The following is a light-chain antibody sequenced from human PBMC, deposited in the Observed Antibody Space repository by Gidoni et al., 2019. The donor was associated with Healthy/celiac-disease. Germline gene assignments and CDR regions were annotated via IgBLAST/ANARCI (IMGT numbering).Light chain of an antibody. CDR3: MQGLQTPIT. CDR2: LGS. J-gene: IGKJ5*01. Sequence: DVVMTPPPLSLPVPRGEPASISYWCHQGFLYSNEYHYLDWYLQKPGQSPQLLIYLGSSRASGVPDRFSGSGSGTDFTLKISRVEAEDVGVYYCMQGLQTPITFGQGTRLEIK. V-gene: IGKV2-28*01. CDR1: QGFLYSNEYHY.